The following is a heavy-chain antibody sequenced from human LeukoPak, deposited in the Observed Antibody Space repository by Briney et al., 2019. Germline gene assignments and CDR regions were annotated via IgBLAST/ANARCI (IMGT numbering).Heavy chain of an antibody. V-gene: IGHV4-39*07. CDR3: ARFSSIAAAFDY. J-gene: IGHJ4*02. Sequence: SSETLSLTCTVSGGSIFSSNSYWGWIRQPPGKGLEWINASLKSRVTISVDTSKNQFSLNLSSVTAADTAVYYCARFSSIAAAFDYWGLGTLVTVSS. CDR1: GGSIFSSNSY. D-gene: IGHD6-13*01.